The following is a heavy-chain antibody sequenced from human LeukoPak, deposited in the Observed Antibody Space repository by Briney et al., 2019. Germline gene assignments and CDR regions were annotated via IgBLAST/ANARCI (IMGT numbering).Heavy chain of an antibody. D-gene: IGHD6-13*01. CDR2: IYYGGST. V-gene: IGHV4-39*07. CDR1: GGSISSSSYY. Sequence: SETLSLTCTVSGGSISSSSYYWGWIRQPPGKGLEWIGSIYYGGSTYYNPSLKSRVTISVDTSKNQLSLRVISVTAADTAVYYCARGVIATGGNDFDYWGQGTLVTVSS. CDR3: ARGVIATGGNDFDY. J-gene: IGHJ4*02.